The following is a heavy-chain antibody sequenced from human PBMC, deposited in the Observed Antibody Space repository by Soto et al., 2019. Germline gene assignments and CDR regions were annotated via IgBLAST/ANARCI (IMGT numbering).Heavy chain of an antibody. CDR2: ISSSGTTM. Sequence: EVQLVESGGALVQPGGSLRLSCAASGFTFSSHEMNWIRKAPGKGLEWVSYISSSGTTMYYADSVKGRFTISRDNAKNSLFLQMNSLRAEDTALYYCARGGVYWGHGTLVTVSS. D-gene: IGHD2-8*01. V-gene: IGHV3-48*03. CDR1: GFTFSSHE. CDR3: ARGGVY. J-gene: IGHJ4*01.